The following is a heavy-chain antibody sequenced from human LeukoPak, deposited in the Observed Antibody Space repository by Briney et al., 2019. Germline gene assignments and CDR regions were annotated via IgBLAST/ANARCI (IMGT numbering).Heavy chain of an antibody. CDR1: GGTYSSYA. CDR3: ARVVGSHGDDY. J-gene: IGHJ4*02. Sequence: SVKVSCKASGGTYSSYAISWVRQAPGQGLEWMGGIIPIFGTANYAQKFQGRVTITTDESTSTAYMELSSLRSDDTAVYYCARVVGSHGDDYWGQGTLVTVSS. CDR2: IIPIFGTA. D-gene: IGHD4-17*01. V-gene: IGHV1-69*05.